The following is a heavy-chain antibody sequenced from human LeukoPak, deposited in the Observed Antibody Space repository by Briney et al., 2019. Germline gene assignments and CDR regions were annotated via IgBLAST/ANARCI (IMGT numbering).Heavy chain of an antibody. D-gene: IGHD3-10*01. CDR3: AKVRESYEGQYHFDY. CDR2: ISGSDGST. CDR1: GFTLSIYA. J-gene: IGHJ4*02. V-gene: IGHV3-23*01. Sequence: TGGSLRLSCAASGFTLSIYAMSWVRQAPGKGLEWVSAISGSDGSTYYADSVKGRFTISRDNSKNTLYLQMNSLRADDTAVYYCAKVRESYEGQYHFDYWGQGTLVTVSS.